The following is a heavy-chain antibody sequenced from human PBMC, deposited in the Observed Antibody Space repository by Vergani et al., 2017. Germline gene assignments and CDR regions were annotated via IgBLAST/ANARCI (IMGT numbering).Heavy chain of an antibody. Sequence: QVQLVQSGAEVKTPGASVKVSCQPSGYTFIGHYNYWLRQAPGQGLEWMGWINPNTGDTTYAQKFQGRVTMTRDTSVNTAYMELRRLKSDDRAVYYCAREAFNNHFDAWWQGTLVTVAS. D-gene: IGHD1/OR15-1a*01. J-gene: IGHJ4*02. CDR2: INPNTGDT. V-gene: IGHV1-2*02. CDR3: AREAFNNHFDA. CDR1: GYTFIGHY.